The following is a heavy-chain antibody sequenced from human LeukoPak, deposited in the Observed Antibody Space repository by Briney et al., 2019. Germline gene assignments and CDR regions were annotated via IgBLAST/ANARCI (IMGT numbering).Heavy chain of an antibody. CDR1: GYTFTSYY. CDR3: AREGGIAAAGS. D-gene: IGHD6-13*01. CDR2: INPSGCST. Sequence: ASVKVSCKASGYTFTSYYMHWVRQAPGQGLECMGIINPSGCSTSYAQKFQGRVTMTRDTSTSTVYMELSSLRSEDTAVYYCAREGGIAAAGSWGQGTLVTVSS. V-gene: IGHV1-46*01. J-gene: IGHJ4*02.